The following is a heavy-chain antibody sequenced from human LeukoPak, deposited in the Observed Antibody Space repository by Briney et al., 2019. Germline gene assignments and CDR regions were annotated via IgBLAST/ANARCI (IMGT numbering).Heavy chain of an antibody. D-gene: IGHD2-2*01. J-gene: IGHJ4*02. Sequence: SETLSLTCTVSGGSISSSSYYWGWIRQPPGTGLEWIGSIYYSGSTYYNPSLKSRVTISVDTSKNQFSLKLSSVTAADTAVYYCARLHGYRYCSSTSCATFDYWGQGTLVTVSS. CDR2: IYYSGST. CDR3: ARLHGYRYCSSTSCATFDY. CDR1: GGSISSSSYY. V-gene: IGHV4-39*01.